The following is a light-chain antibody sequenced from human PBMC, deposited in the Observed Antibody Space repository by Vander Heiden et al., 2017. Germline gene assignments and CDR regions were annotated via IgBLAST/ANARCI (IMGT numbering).Light chain of an antibody. CDR3: MQGTHWPLT. Sequence: DVVMTQSPLSLPVTLGQPASISCRSSQSLVHSNGNTFLSWFQQRPGQSPRRLIHEVSNRDSGVPDRFSGSGSGTDFTLKISSVEAEDVGVYYCMQGTHWPLTFGGGTKVEIK. J-gene: IGKJ4*01. V-gene: IGKV2-30*02. CDR1: QSLVHSNGNTF. CDR2: EVS.